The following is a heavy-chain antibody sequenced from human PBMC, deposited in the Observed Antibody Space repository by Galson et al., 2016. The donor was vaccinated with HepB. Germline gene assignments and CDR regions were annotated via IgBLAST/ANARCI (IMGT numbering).Heavy chain of an antibody. CDR3: ARDKRLWLV. V-gene: IGHV3-7*03. CDR1: GFTFTSFW. J-gene: IGHJ4*02. D-gene: IGHD5-18*01. Sequence: SLRLSCATSGFTFTSFWMSWVRQAPGKGLEWVASIKQDESEKYCVDSVKGRFTISRDNAKNSLYLQMDSLRAEDTAVYYCARDKRLWLVWGQGTLVTVSS. CDR2: IKQDESEK.